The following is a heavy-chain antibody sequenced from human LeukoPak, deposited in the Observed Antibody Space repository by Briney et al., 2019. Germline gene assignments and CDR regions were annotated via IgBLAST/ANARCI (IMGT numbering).Heavy chain of an antibody. Sequence: GGSLRLSCAASGFTFSSYSMNWVRQAPGKGLEWVSSISSSSSYIYYADSVKGRFTISRDNARNSLYLQMNSLRAEDTAVYYCASTTSSWYLLDSSWPWYFDLWGRGTLVTVSS. J-gene: IGHJ2*01. CDR2: ISSSSSYI. CDR3: ASTTSSWYLLDSSWPWYFDL. V-gene: IGHV3-21*01. D-gene: IGHD6-13*01. CDR1: GFTFSSYS.